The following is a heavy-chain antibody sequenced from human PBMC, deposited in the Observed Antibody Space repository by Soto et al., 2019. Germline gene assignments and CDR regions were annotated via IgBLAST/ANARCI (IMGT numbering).Heavy chain of an antibody. D-gene: IGHD3-22*01. V-gene: IGHV3-30*18. CDR3: AKGFTYNYDSSGYYTFNY. CDR2: ISYDGSNQ. CDR1: GFTFSYYG. J-gene: IGHJ4*02. Sequence: GGSLRLSCVASGFTFSYYGMHWVRQAPGKGLEWVAVISYDGSNQYYADSVKGQFTISRDNSKNTLYLQMNSLRAEDTAVYYCAKGFTYNYDSSGYYTFNYWGQGTLVTVSS.